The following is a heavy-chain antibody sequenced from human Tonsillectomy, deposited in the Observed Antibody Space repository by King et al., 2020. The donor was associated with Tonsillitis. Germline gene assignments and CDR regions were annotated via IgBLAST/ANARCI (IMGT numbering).Heavy chain of an antibody. V-gene: IGHV1-18*01. Sequence: VQLVESGAEVKKPGASVKVSCTASGYSFSSHGISWVRQAPGQGLEWMGCISVYNGNTNYAQKLRGRVTMTKDTSTNTAYMELRSLRSDDTAVYYCARDMEYSDQAGSEYWGQGTLVTVSS. CDR2: ISVYNGNT. J-gene: IGHJ4*02. D-gene: IGHD4-17*01. CDR3: ARDMEYSDQAGSEY. CDR1: GYSFSSHG.